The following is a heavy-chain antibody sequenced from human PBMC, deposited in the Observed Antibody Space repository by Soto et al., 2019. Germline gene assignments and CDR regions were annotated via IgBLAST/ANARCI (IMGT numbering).Heavy chain of an antibody. CDR2: VFHSGAV. J-gene: IGHJ4*02. V-gene: IGHV4-4*02. CDR3: ARNPFDY. CDR1: GDSITSNYW. Sequence: QVRLQESGPRLAKPSGTLSLTCAVSGDSITSNYWWSWVRQPPGKGLEWIGEVFHSGAVNYNPSLKSRVTISLDKSNNQFSLTLTSVTAADTAIYYCARNPFDYWGQGTLVTVSS.